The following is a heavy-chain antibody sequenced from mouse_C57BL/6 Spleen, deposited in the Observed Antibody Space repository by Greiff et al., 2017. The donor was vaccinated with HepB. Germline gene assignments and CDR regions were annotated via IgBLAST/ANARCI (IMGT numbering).Heavy chain of an antibody. CDR3: AYYGSSHYYAMDY. D-gene: IGHD1-1*01. J-gene: IGHJ4*01. Sequence: VQLQQSGAELARPGASVKLSCKASGYTFTSYGISWVKQRTGQGLEWIGEIYPRSGNTYYNEKFKGKATLIADKSSSTAYMELRSLTSEDSAVYVCAYYGSSHYYAMDYWGQGTSVTVSS. CDR1: GYTFTSYG. CDR2: IYPRSGNT. V-gene: IGHV1-81*01.